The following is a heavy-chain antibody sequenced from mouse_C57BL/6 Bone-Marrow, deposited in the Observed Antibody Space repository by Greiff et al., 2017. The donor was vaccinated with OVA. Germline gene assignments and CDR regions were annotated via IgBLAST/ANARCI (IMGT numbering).Heavy chain of an antibody. D-gene: IGHD2-1*01. J-gene: IGHJ4*01. CDR1: GFTFSSYA. Sequence: EVKVVESGGGLVKPGGSLKLSCAASGFTFSSYAMSWVRQTPEKRLEWVATISDGGSYTYYPDNVKGRFTISRDNAKNNLYLQMSHLKSEDTAMYYCARDYYGNLYYYAMDYWGQGTSVTVSS. CDR3: ARDYYGNLYYYAMDY. V-gene: IGHV5-4*01. CDR2: ISDGGSYT.